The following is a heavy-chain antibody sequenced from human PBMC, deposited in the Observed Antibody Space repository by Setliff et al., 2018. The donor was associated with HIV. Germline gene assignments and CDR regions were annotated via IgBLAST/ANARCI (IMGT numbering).Heavy chain of an antibody. CDR1: GGTFSSYV. CDR3: ARDRRPAGINYGYGYLDD. D-gene: IGHD2-2*02. Sequence: RASVKVSCKASGGTFSSYVISWVRQAPGQGLEWMGGIIPIFGTANYAQKFQGRVTITADESTSTAYMELSSLRSEDTAVYYCARDRRPAGINYGYGYLDDWGQGTLVTVSS. J-gene: IGHJ4*02. V-gene: IGHV1-69*13. CDR2: IIPIFGTA.